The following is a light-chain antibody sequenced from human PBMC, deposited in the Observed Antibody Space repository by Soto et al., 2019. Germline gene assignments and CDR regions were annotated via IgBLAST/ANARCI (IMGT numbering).Light chain of an antibody. CDR2: GDN. CDR1: SSNIVANYD. CDR3: QSYDSRLSGLV. V-gene: IGLV1-40*01. Sequence: QSVLTQPPSVSGAPGQSVTISCTGSSSNIVANYDVHWYQQLPGTAPKLLIYGDNNRPSGVPDRFSGSKSGTSASLAITGLQAEDEADYYCQSYDSRLSGLVCGGGTKLTVL. J-gene: IGLJ2*01.